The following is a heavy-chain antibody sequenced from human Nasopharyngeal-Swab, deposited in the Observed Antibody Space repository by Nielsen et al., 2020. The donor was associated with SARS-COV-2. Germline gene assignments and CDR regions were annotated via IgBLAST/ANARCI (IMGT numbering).Heavy chain of an antibody. CDR3: ARSGSYYQGTFDY. D-gene: IGHD1-26*01. CDR2: INPSGGST. V-gene: IGHV1-46*01. J-gene: IGHJ4*02. Sequence: GSVTVSCQASGYIFTSYYLHWVRQAPGQGLEWMGIINPSGGSTSYAQKFQGRVTMTRDTSTSTVYMELSSLRSEDTAVYYCARSGSYYQGTFDYWGQGTLVTVSS. CDR1: GYIFTSYY.